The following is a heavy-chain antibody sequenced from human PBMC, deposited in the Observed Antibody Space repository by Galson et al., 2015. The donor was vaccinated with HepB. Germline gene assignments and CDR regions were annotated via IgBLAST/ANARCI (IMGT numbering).Heavy chain of an antibody. Sequence: QSGAEVKKPGESLKISCKAFGFSFTSYWIAWVRQMPGKGLEWMGVIYPGDSDTKYSPSFQGQVTISADKSITTAYLQWSSLKASSTAIYYCARPRSRGLGDGLEVWGQGTTVIVSS. CDR3: ARPRSRGLGDGLEV. CDR2: IYPGDSDT. D-gene: IGHD2-2*01. J-gene: IGHJ6*02. CDR1: GFSFTSYW. V-gene: IGHV5-51*01.